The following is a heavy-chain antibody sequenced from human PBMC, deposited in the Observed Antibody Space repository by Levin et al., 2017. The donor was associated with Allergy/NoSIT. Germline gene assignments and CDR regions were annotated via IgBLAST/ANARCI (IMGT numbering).Heavy chain of an antibody. CDR1: GFTFTSFW. V-gene: IGHV3-7*01. CDR3: AREEGWGYHYGMDV. Sequence: GGSLRLSCAASGFTFTSFWMTWVRQAPGKGLEWVANIDRDGSETYYVDSVKGRFTISRDNAKNSVYLQMNSLRVDDTAMYYCAREEGWGYHYGMDVWGQGTTVTVSS. J-gene: IGHJ6*02. D-gene: IGHD3-16*02. CDR2: IDRDGSET.